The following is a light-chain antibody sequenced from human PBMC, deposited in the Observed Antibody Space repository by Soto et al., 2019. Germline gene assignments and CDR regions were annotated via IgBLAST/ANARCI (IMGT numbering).Light chain of an antibody. J-gene: IGLJ3*02. CDR3: AAWDDSLSGWV. CDR1: SSDIGTYNF. Sequence: QSALTQPASVSGSPGQSITISCTGTSSDIGTYNFVSWYQQRPGKAPKLLIFEVTKRPSGVPDRFSGSKSGTSASLAISGLRSEDEADYYCAAWDDSLSGWVFGGGTKLTVL. V-gene: IGLV2-14*02. CDR2: EVT.